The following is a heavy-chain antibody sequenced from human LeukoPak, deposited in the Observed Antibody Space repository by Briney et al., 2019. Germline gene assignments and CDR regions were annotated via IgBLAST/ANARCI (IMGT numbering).Heavy chain of an antibody. CDR1: GFTFSSYA. CDR2: ISGSGGST. V-gene: IGHV3-23*01. Sequence: GASLRLSCAASGFTFSSYAMSWVRQAPGKGLEWVSGISGSGGSTYYADSVKGRFTISRDNSKNTVYLQMNSLRTEDTAVYYCAKTPKIRGVSNFDYWGQGTLVTVSS. CDR3: AKTPKIRGVSNFDY. J-gene: IGHJ4*02. D-gene: IGHD3-10*01.